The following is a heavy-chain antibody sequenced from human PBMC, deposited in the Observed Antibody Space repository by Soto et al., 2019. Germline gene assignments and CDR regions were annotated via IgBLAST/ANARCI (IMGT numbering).Heavy chain of an antibody. Sequence: QVHLQESGPGLVKPSETMSLTCTASGASIRNFYWNWVRQFPGKGLEWIGHIYNGERTNYNPSLKSRVTISVDTSNNQFSLKLSSVTVADTAVYYCAQTTGWPGFDYWGQGTLVGVSS. CDR1: GASIRNFY. CDR3: AQTTGWPGFDY. D-gene: IGHD6-19*01. CDR2: IYNGERT. V-gene: IGHV4-59*01. J-gene: IGHJ4*02.